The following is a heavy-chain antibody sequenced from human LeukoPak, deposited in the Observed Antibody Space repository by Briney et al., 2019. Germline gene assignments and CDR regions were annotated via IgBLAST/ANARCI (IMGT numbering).Heavy chain of an antibody. CDR1: GFTFSNYG. J-gene: IGHJ4*02. Sequence: GGTLRLSCAGSGFTFSNYGMSWVRQAPGKGLEWVSTISGSGGSTYHADSVKGRFTISRDNSKNTLYLQMNSLRAEDTAVYYCAKPLWFGELLPYWGQGTLVTVSS. V-gene: IGHV3-23*01. CDR2: ISGSGGST. CDR3: AKPLWFGELLPY. D-gene: IGHD3-10*01.